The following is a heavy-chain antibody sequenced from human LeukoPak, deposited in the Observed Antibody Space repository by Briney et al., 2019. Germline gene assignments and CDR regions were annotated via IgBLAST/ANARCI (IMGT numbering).Heavy chain of an antibody. CDR2: ISFDGSYK. Sequence: GGSLRLSCAASGFTFSSYAMHWVRQAPGKGLEWVAIISFDGSYKNYADSVKGRFTISRDNSKNTLYLQMNCLRAEDTAVYYCARDRWYYYDSSDYYHDAFDIWGKGTMVTVSS. V-gene: IGHV3-30*04. CDR3: ARDRWYYYDSSDYYHDAFDI. J-gene: IGHJ3*02. D-gene: IGHD3-22*01. CDR1: GFTFSSYA.